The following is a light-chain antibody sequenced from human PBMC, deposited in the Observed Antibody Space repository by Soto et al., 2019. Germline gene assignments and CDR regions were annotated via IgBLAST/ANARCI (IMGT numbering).Light chain of an antibody. V-gene: IGKV1-39*01. Sequence: DIQMTQSPSSLSASVGDRVTITCRASQGISNYLNWYQQKPGSASQLLFYAASSMQSGVPSRFSGSGSGTDFNLTISSLQPEDFAAYYCQHSYGIPFTFGTGTKVDIE. J-gene: IGKJ3*01. CDR2: AAS. CDR1: QGISNY. CDR3: QHSYGIPFT.